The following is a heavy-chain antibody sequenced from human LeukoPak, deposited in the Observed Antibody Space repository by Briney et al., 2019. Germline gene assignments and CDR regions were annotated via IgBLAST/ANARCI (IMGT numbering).Heavy chain of an antibody. J-gene: IGHJ3*02. V-gene: IGHV4-34*01. CDR2: INHSGST. Sequence: PSETLSLTCAVYGGSFSGYYWSWIRQPPGKGLEWIGEINHSGSTNYNPSLKSRVTISVDTSKNQFSLKLSSVTAADTAVYYCARPTGRGSGSYPAFDIWGQGTMVTVSS. CDR3: ARPTGRGSGSYPAFDI. D-gene: IGHD3-10*01. CDR1: GGSFSGYY.